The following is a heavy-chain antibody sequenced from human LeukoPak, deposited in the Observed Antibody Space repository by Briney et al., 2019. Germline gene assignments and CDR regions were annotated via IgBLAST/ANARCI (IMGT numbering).Heavy chain of an antibody. Sequence: ASVKVSCKASGYTFTSYYMHWVRQAPGQGLEWMGIINPSGGSTGYAQKFQGRVTMTRDTSTSTVYMELSSLRSEDTAVYYCAAHRSGYSPFYYYMDVWGKGTTVTVSS. V-gene: IGHV1-46*03. CDR3: AAHRSGYSPFYYYMDV. D-gene: IGHD3-22*01. J-gene: IGHJ6*03. CDR1: GYTFTSYY. CDR2: INPSGGST.